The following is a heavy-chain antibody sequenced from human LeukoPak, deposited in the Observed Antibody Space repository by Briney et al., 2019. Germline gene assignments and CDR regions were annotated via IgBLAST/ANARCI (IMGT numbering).Heavy chain of an antibody. V-gene: IGHV3-23*01. D-gene: IGHD3-22*01. Sequence: GGSLRLSCAASAFTFSTYGMHWVRQAPGKGLEWVSAISGSGGSTYYADSVKGRFTISRDNSKNTLYLQMNSLRAEDTAVYYCAKAPYYYDSSDYFDYWGQGTLVTVSS. J-gene: IGHJ4*02. CDR2: ISGSGGST. CDR3: AKAPYYYDSSDYFDY. CDR1: AFTFSTYG.